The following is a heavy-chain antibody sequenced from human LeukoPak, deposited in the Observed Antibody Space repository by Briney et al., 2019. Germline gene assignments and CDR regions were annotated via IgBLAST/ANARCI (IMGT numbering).Heavy chain of an antibody. V-gene: IGHV5-51*01. Sequence: GESLKISCKGSGYFFTSYWIGWVRQMPGKGLEWMVLIYPGDSDTRYNPSFQGHVTISADKSISTAYPQWSSLKASDPAMYYCARHSYDSSGYYKMNFDYWGQGTLVTVSS. CDR3: ARHSYDSSGYYKMNFDY. J-gene: IGHJ4*02. CDR1: GYFFTSYW. D-gene: IGHD3-22*01. CDR2: IYPGDSDT.